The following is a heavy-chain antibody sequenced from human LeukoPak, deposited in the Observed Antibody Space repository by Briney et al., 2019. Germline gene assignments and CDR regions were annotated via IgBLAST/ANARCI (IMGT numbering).Heavy chain of an antibody. CDR1: GFTFSTYG. CDR3: ARDRRLAAAGVFFDY. V-gene: IGHV3-7*03. D-gene: IGHD6-13*01. Sequence: GGSLRLSCAASGFTFSTYGMSWVRQAPGKGLEWVASIKQDGTEKYYVDSVKGRFTISRDNAKNSLYLQMNSLRAEDTAVYYCARDRRLAAAGVFFDYWGQGTLVTVSS. CDR2: IKQDGTEK. J-gene: IGHJ4*02.